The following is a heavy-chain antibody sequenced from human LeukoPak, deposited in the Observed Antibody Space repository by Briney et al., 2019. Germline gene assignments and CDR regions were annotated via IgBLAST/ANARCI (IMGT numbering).Heavy chain of an antibody. CDR3: TKVARNSSWPYFES. V-gene: IGHV3-43*01. J-gene: IGHJ4*02. CDR1: GFSLDDSS. Sequence: GGSLRLSCAASGFSLDDSSVYWVRQPPGKGLEWISLISWDGGATYYADSVKSRFTVSRDNNKKSPFLQMNSLTTEDTAFYYCTKVARNSSWPYFESWGQGILVTVSS. D-gene: IGHD3-22*01. CDR2: ISWDGGAT.